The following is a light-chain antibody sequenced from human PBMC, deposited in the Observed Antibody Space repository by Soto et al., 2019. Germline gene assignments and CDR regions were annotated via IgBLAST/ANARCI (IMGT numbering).Light chain of an antibody. J-gene: IGKJ2*01. Sequence: EIVLPQSPGTLSSSPGERATLSCRASQAVGNAYLAWYQHKPGQAPRLLIHGASNRATGIPDRFSGGGSGTDFTLAINRLEPDDFAVYYCQQFGSSPYTFGRGTMLEIK. CDR2: GAS. CDR3: QQFGSSPYT. V-gene: IGKV3-20*01. CDR1: QAVGNAY.